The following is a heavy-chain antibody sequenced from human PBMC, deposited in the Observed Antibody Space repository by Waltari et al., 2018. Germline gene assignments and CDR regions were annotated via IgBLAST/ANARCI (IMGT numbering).Heavy chain of an antibody. V-gene: IGHV3-53*01. CDR2: IYTDGRT. CDR3: ARDGFPDDYGDYLGY. D-gene: IGHD4-17*01. Sequence: EVQLVESGGGLIQPGGSLRLSCAAPGFTVTDNYMSWVRQAPWKGLEWVSVIYTDGRTYYADSVKGRFTVSRDDSKNTLYLQMNSLRAEDTAMYYCARDGFPDDYGDYLGYWGQGTLVTVSS. CDR1: GFTVTDNY. J-gene: IGHJ4*02.